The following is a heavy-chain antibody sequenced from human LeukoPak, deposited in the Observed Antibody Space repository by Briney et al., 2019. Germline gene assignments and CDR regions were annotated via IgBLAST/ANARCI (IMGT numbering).Heavy chain of an antibody. V-gene: IGHV1-2*06. CDR3: ARVVLPYSSGFTLGY. Sequence: ASVKVSCKASGYTFTGYYMHWVRQAPGQGLEWMGRINPNSGGTNYAQKFQGRVTMTRDTSISTAYMELSRLRSDDTAVYYCARVVLPYSSGFTLGYWGQRTLVTVSS. CDR2: INPNSGGT. CDR1: GYTFTGYY. D-gene: IGHD6-19*01. J-gene: IGHJ4*02.